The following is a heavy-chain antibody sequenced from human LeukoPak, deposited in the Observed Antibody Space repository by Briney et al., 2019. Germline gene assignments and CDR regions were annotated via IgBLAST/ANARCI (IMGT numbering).Heavy chain of an antibody. J-gene: IGHJ4*02. Sequence: SETLSLTCTVSGGSINTVTYYWGWIRQPPGKGLEWIGSIYYSGTTHNNASLEGRVTISVDTSKNQFSLRLTSVTAADTAVYYCASLRYYGSADWGQGTLATVSS. CDR2: IYYSGTT. V-gene: IGHV4-39*01. CDR1: GGSINTVTYY. CDR3: ASLRYYGSAD. D-gene: IGHD3-10*01.